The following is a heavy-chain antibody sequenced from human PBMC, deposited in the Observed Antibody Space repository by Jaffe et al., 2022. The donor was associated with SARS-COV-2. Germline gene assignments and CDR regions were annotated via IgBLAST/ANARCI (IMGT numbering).Heavy chain of an antibody. CDR3: TRDLAGTAY. Sequence: EVQLVESGGGLIQPGGSLRLSCAASGFTVSSVYIAWVRQAPGKGLEWVSVIYTGGRGYYADSVKGRFTVSRDNSKNTVYLEMNSLRAEDTAVYYCTRDLAGTAYWGQGTLVTVSS. CDR2: IYTGGRG. D-gene: IGHD1-7*01. V-gene: IGHV3-53*01. CDR1: GFTVSSVY. J-gene: IGHJ4*02.